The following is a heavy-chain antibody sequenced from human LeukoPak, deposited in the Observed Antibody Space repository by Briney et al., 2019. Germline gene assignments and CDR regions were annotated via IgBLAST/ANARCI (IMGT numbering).Heavy chain of an antibody. CDR1: GGSISSYY. Sequence: SETLSLTCTVSGGSISSYYWSWIRQPPGKGLEWIGYIYYSGSTNYNPSLKSRVTISVDTSKNQFSLKLSPVTAADTAVYYCASTVVTSRTPYYFDYWGQGTLVTVSS. V-gene: IGHV4-59*01. J-gene: IGHJ4*02. CDR2: IYYSGST. D-gene: IGHD4-23*01. CDR3: ASTVVTSRTPYYFDY.